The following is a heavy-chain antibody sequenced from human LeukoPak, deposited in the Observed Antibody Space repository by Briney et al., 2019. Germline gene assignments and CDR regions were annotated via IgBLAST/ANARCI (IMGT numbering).Heavy chain of an antibody. V-gene: IGHV4-30-4*07. CDR3: ARDQWGHSGEYQYFFDL. CDR1: GGSISRGGYS. D-gene: IGHD5-12*01. J-gene: IGHJ4*02. Sequence: SETLSLTCAVSGGSISRGGYSWSWIRQPPGKGLEWIGYFYYSGSTYYNPSLKSRVTISVDKSKNQLSLRLTSVTAADTAVYYCARDQWGHSGEYQYFFDLWGQGTLVTVSS. CDR2: FYYSGST.